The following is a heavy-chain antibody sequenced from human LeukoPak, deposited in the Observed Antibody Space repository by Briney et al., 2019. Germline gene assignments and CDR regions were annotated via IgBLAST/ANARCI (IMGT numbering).Heavy chain of an antibody. J-gene: IGHJ4*02. CDR1: GFTFSSYA. Sequence: PGGSLRLSCAASGFTFSSYAMSWVRQAPGKGLEWVSAISGGGSTYYADSVKGRFTISRDNSKNTLYLQMNSLRAEDTAVYYCAKDLVFGGYGAFDYWGQGTLVTVSS. D-gene: IGHD5-12*01. CDR2: ISGGGST. CDR3: AKDLVFGGYGAFDY. V-gene: IGHV3-23*01.